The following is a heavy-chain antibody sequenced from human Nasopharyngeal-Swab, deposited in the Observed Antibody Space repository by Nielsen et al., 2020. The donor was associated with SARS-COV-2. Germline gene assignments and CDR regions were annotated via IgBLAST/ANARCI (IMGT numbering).Heavy chain of an antibody. V-gene: IGHV4-31*02. Sequence: WIGKRPGKGLEWIGYIYYSGSNYYNPYLKSRVTISVGTSKNKFSLKLSSVTAAETAVYYCARARRNFVVVSAFDYWGQGTLVTVSS. D-gene: IGHD2-21*02. J-gene: IGHJ4*02. CDR3: ARARRNFVVVSAFDY. CDR2: IYYSGSN.